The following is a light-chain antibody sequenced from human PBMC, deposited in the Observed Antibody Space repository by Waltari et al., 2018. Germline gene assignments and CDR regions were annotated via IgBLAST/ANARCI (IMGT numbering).Light chain of an antibody. J-gene: IGLJ2*01. Sequence: SSDLTQDHAVSVALGQTVRITCQGDILRTYYGNWCRQKPGQPPELVIYGKNNRPSGIPDRFSASSSGNTASLIITGAQAEDEADYYCSSRELSGHVVFGGGTRLTVL. CDR3: SSRELSGHVV. CDR1: ILRTYY. CDR2: GKN. V-gene: IGLV3-19*01.